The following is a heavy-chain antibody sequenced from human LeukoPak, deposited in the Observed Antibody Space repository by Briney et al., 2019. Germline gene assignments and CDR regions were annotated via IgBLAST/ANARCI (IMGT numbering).Heavy chain of an antibody. Sequence: SETLSLTCPVSGGSIGSGSYYWSWIRQPAGKGLEWIGRIYTSGSTHYNPSLKSRVTISVDTSKNQFSLKLSSVTAADTAVYYCAREFGYAVTSLDYWGQGTLVTVSS. V-gene: IGHV4-61*02. CDR2: IYTSGST. J-gene: IGHJ4*02. CDR3: AREFGYAVTSLDY. D-gene: IGHD4-17*01. CDR1: GGSIGSGSYY.